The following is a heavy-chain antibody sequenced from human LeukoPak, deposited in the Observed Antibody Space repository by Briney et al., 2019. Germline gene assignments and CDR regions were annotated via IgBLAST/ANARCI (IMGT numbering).Heavy chain of an antibody. J-gene: IGHJ6*04. CDR1: GFTFSSDA. CDR3: AQLGDVFGYCSSTSCRDV. V-gene: IGHV3-23*01. Sequence: GGSLRLSCAASGFTFSSDAMSGVRQAPGKGLEWVSAISGSGGSTYYAYSVNGRFTISRDNSKNTLYLQMNSLRAEDTAVYYCAQLGDVFGYCSSTSCRDVWGKGTPVTVSS. D-gene: IGHD2-2*01. CDR2: ISGSGGST.